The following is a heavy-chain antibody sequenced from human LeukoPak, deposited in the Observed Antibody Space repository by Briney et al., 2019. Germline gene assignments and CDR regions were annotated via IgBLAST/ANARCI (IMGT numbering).Heavy chain of an antibody. V-gene: IGHV5-51*01. CDR3: ARLALRALPDY. CDR2: IYPGDSDT. CDR1: GYSITNYW. Sequence: GESLRISCKGSGYSITNYWIGWVRQMPGKGLEWMGIIYPGDSDTRYSPSFQSQVTISADRSISTAYLQWSSLKASDTAMYYCARLALRALPDYWGQGTLVTVSS. D-gene: IGHD4-17*01. J-gene: IGHJ4*02.